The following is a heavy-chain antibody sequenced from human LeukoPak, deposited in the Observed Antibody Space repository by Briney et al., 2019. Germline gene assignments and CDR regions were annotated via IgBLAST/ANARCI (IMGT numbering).Heavy chain of an antibody. CDR2: INTKSNHYAT. Sequence: PGGSLRLSCAASGFSFSDYTIHWVRQASGKGLEWVGRINTKSNHYATTYTASVKGRFTISREDSKKTAYLQMNSLKIEDTALYYCTTRPPHGDINVFDFWGQGTLVTVSS. D-gene: IGHD4-17*01. J-gene: IGHJ4*02. V-gene: IGHV3-73*01. CDR3: TTRPPHGDINVFDF. CDR1: GFSFSDYT.